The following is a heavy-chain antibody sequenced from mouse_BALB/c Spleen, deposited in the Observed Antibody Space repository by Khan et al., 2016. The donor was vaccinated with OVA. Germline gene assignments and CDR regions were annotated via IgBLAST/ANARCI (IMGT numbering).Heavy chain of an antibody. CDR3: ARDAVRY. CDR2: INPKNGGT. D-gene: IGHD2-14*01. Sequence: DVKLQESGPELVKPGASVKISCKTSGYTFPEYTVHWVKQSLGKSLDWIGVINPKNGGTAYNQKFKDKATLTVDKSPSTAYMEFRSLTSEDPALYDGARDAVRYWGQGTSVTVAS. J-gene: IGHJ4*01. CDR1: GYTFPEYT. V-gene: IGHV1-18*01.